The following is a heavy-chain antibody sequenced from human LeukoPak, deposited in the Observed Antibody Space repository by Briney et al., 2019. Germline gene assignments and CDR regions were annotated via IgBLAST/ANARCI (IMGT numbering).Heavy chain of an antibody. Sequence: GGSLRLSCAVSGLLFSDAWMSWVRQGPGKGLEWVANIKQDGGEKHYVDSVKGRFTVSRDNAKNSLYLQMTSLRAEDTAVYYCASRVSSTSEFDYGGQGTWSPSPQ. V-gene: IGHV3-7*01. CDR1: GLLFSDAW. D-gene: IGHD2-2*01. CDR3: ASRVSSTSEFDY. CDR2: IKQDGGEK. J-gene: IGHJ4*02.